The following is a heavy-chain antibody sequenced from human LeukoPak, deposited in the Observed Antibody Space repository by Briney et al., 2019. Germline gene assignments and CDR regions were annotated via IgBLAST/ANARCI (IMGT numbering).Heavy chain of an antibody. J-gene: IGHJ3*02. D-gene: IGHD5-12*01. V-gene: IGHV1-69*13. CDR2: IIPIFGTA. CDR1: GGTFSSYA. Sequence: GASVKVSCKASGGTFSSYAISWVRQAPGQGLEWMGGIIPIFGTANYAQKFQGRVTITADESTSTAYMELSSLRSEDTAVYYCAREGEDSGFTMGAFDIWGQGTMVTVSS. CDR3: AREGEDSGFTMGAFDI.